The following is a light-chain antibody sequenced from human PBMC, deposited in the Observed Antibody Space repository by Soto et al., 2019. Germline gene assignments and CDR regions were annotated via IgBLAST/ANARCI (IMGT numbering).Light chain of an antibody. CDR2: GAS. CDR3: QQYGSSPWT. CDR1: QRVSSSF. J-gene: IGKJ1*01. Sequence: EIVLTQSPGTLSLSPGERATLSCRASQRVSSSFLAWYQQKPGQAPRLLISGASSRPTGIPDRFSGSGSGTDFTITISRLEPEDFAVYYCQQYGSSPWTFGQGTKVEIK. V-gene: IGKV3-20*01.